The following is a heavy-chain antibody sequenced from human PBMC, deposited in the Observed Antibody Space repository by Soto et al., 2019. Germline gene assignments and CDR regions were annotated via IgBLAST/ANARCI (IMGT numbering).Heavy chain of an antibody. CDR3: ATVVVAAKLYYYMDV. D-gene: IGHD2-15*01. J-gene: IGHJ6*03. CDR1: GFTFSSYS. CDR2: ISSSSSTI. Sequence: GGSLRLSCAASGFTFSSYSMNWVRQAPGKGLEWVSYISSSSSTIYYADSVKGRFTISRDNAKNSLYLQMNSLRAEDTAVYYCATVVVAAKLYYYMDVWGKGTTVTVSS. V-gene: IGHV3-48*01.